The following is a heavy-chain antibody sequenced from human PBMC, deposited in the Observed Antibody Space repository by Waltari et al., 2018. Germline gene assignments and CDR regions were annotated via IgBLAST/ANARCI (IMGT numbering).Heavy chain of an antibody. J-gene: IGHJ6*02. CDR2: ISTDASDT. V-gene: IGHV3-74*03. Sequence: EEQLVESGGGLVQPGDSLRLSCAASGFTFSSFWTHWVRQAPGQGPLWVSRISTDASDTTYADSVKGRFTISRDNARNTLYLQMNRLRAEDTAVYFCARVSRRTYRSPVPGRHYYYGMDVWGQGTTVTVSS. D-gene: IGHD1-1*01. CDR3: ARVSRRTYRSPVPGRHYYYGMDV. CDR1: GFTFSSFW.